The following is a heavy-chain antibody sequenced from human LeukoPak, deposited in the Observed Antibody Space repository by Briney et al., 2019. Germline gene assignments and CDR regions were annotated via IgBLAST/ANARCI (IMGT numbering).Heavy chain of an antibody. CDR1: GYSFTTYW. Sequence: GESLKISCKGSGYSFTTYWIGWVRQMPGKGLEWMGIIYPGDSDTRYSTSFQGQVTISADKFINTAYLQWSSLKASATALQYCARRGRYFNPFHYWGQGTLVTVSS. CDR3: ARRGRYFNPFHY. V-gene: IGHV5-51*01. D-gene: IGHD3-9*01. J-gene: IGHJ4*02. CDR2: IYPGDSDT.